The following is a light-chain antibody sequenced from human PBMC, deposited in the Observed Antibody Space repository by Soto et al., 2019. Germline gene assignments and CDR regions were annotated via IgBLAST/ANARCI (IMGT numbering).Light chain of an antibody. Sequence: DIQLTQSPSFLSASLGDRVTITCRASQSIGSWLAWYQQKPGNAPKLLMYDVSSLESGVPSRFSGSGSGTEFTLTISGLQLDDFATYYCQQYNSYSLTFGGGTKVDIK. J-gene: IGKJ4*01. CDR1: QSIGSW. CDR2: DVS. CDR3: QQYNSYSLT. V-gene: IGKV1-5*01.